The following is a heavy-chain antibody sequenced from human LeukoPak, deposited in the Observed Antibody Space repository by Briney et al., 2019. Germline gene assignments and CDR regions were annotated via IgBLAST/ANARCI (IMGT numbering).Heavy chain of an antibody. CDR1: GGSISSYY. D-gene: IGHD6-19*01. CDR2: IYYSGST. V-gene: IGHV4-59*12. Sequence: PSETLSLTCTVSGGSISSYYWSWIRQPPGKGLEWIGYIYYSGSTNYNPSLKSRVTMSVDTSKNQFSLKLSSVTAADTAVYYCARDGEAVAGPRTLYYYYYGMDVWGQGTTVTVSS. CDR3: ARDGEAVAGPRTLYYYYYGMDV. J-gene: IGHJ6*02.